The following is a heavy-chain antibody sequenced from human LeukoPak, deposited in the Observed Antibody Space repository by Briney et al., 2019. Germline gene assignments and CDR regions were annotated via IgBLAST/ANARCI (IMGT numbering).Heavy chain of an antibody. J-gene: IGHJ6*03. D-gene: IGHD3-10*01. CDR2: IIPIFGTA. CDR3: ARRLTGEGYYYSYMDV. CDR1: GGTFSSYA. Sequence: ASVKVSCKASGGTFSSYAISWVRQAPGQGLEWMGGIIPIFGTANYAQKFQGRVTITADESTSTAYMELSSLRSEDTAVYYCARRLTGEGYYYSYMDVWGKGTTVTVSS. V-gene: IGHV1-69*01.